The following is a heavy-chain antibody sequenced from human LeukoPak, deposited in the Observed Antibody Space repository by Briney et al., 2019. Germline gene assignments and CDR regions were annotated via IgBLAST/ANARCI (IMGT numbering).Heavy chain of an antibody. D-gene: IGHD2-2*01. CDR1: GGSISSGSYY. J-gene: IGHJ4*02. CDR2: IYTSGST. CDR3: ARELSSYCSSTSCWTSLIFDY. V-gene: IGHV4-61*02. Sequence: PSETLSLTCTVSGGSISSGSYYWSWIRQPAGKGLEWIGRIYTSGSTNYNPSLKGRVTISVDTSKNQFSLKLSSVTAADTAVYYCARELSSYCSSTSCWTSLIFDYWGQGTLVTVSS.